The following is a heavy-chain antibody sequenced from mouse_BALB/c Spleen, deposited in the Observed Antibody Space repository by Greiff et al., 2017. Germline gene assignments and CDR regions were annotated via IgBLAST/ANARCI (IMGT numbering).Heavy chain of an antibody. V-gene: IGHV5-6*01. CDR2: ISSGGSYT. CDR1: GFTFSSYG. Sequence: EVHLVESGGDLVKPGGSLKLSCAASGFTFSSYGMSWVRQTPDKRLEWVATISSGGSYTYYPDSVKGRFTISRDNAKNTLYLQMSSLKSEDTAMYYCARQLIHFDYWGQGTTLTVSS. J-gene: IGHJ2*01. D-gene: IGHD1-3*01. CDR3: ARQLIHFDY.